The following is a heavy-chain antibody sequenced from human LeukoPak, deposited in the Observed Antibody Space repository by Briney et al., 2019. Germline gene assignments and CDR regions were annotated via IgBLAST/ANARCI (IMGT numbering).Heavy chain of an antibody. CDR2: ISYDGSNK. D-gene: IGHD3-16*01. Sequence: GGSLRLSCATSGFTFDDYAMHWVRQAPGKGLEWVAVISYDGSNKYYADSVKGRFTISRDNSKNTLYLQMNSLRAEDTAVYYCARYLGSYVDYWGQGTLVTVSS. V-gene: IGHV3-30-3*01. CDR1: GFTFDDYA. J-gene: IGHJ4*02. CDR3: ARYLGSYVDY.